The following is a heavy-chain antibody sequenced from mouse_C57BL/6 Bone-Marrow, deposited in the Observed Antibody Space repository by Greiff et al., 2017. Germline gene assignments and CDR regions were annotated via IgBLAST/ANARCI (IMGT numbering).Heavy chain of an antibody. CDR2: INPSYGGT. D-gene: IGHD6-1*01. CDR1: GYTFTSYW. J-gene: IGHJ1*03. V-gene: IGHV1-53*01. CDR3: ARLSLWYFDV. Sequence: VKLQQPGTELVKPGASVKLSCTASGYTFTSYWMHWGKQRPGQGLEWIGNINPSYGGTNYNEKFKSKATLTVDKTSSTAYMQLSSLTSEASAVYDCARLSLWYFDVWGTGTTVTVSS.